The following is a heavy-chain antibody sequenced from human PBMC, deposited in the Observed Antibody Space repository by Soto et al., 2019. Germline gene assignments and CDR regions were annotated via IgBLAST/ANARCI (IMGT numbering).Heavy chain of an antibody. Sequence: GGALRLSWGAFGLTFSTNSMAWARQTPGKGLEWVSGLSVGGDRTFYLESVKGRFTISSDTSKNVVYLQMNSLRADDTAVYFCAKWDGYGDSWGQGTLVTVSS. CDR1: GLTFSTNS. CDR2: LSVGGDRT. J-gene: IGHJ5*01. V-gene: IGHV3-23*01. D-gene: IGHD5-12*01. CDR3: AKWDGYGDS.